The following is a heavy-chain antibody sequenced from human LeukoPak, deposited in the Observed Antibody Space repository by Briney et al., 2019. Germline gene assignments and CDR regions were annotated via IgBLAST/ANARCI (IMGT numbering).Heavy chain of an antibody. D-gene: IGHD1-1*01. V-gene: IGHV1-2*02. CDR1: GYTFTGYY. J-gene: IGHJ5*02. CDR2: INPNSGDT. CDR3: ARDYGILEPANWFDP. Sequence: ASVKVSCKASGYTFTGYYMHWVRQAPGQGLEWMGWINPNSGDTNYIQQFQGRVTMTRDTSINTAYMELSRLRYDDTAVYYCARDYGILEPANWFDPWGQGTLVTVSS.